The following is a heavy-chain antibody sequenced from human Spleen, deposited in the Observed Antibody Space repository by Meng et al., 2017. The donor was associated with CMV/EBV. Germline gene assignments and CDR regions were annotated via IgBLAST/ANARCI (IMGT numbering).Heavy chain of an antibody. CDR2: VYYSGST. V-gene: IGHV4-39*07. CDR1: GDSISISSYY. CDR3: AREGHCSSTSCYGDWFDP. J-gene: IGHJ5*02. Sequence: SATLSLTCTVSGDSISISSYYWGWIRQPPGKGLEWIGSVYYSGSTYYNPSLKSRVTISLDTSKNQFSLKLNSMTAADTAVYYCAREGHCSSTSCYGDWFDPWGQGTLVTVSS. D-gene: IGHD2-2*01.